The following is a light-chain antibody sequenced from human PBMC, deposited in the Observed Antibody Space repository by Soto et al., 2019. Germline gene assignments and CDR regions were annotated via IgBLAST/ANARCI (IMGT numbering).Light chain of an antibody. CDR2: GAS. Sequence: EIVLTQSPGTLSLSPGERATLSCRASQRVSSSYLAWYQQKTGQAPRLLIYGASSRATGIPDRFSGSGSGTDFTLTISRLEPEDFAVYYCQQYGSSPWTFGHGTKVEIK. V-gene: IGKV3-20*01. CDR1: QRVSSSY. J-gene: IGKJ1*01. CDR3: QQYGSSPWT.